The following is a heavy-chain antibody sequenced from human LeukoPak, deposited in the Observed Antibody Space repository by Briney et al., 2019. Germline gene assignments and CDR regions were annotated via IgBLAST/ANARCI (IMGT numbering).Heavy chain of an antibody. CDR2: IYYSGST. V-gene: IGHV4-31*03. J-gene: IGHJ5*02. CDR3: AGAPRTQSFWFDP. Sequence: SETLSLTCTVSGGSISSGGYYWSWIRQHPGKGLEWIGYIYYSGSTYYNPSLKSRVTISVDTSKNQFSLKLSSVTAADTAVYYCAGAPRTQSFWFDPWGQGTLVTVSS. CDR1: GGSISSGGYY.